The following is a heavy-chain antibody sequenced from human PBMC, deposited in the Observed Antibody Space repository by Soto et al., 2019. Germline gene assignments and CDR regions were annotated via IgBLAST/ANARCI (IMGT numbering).Heavy chain of an antibody. J-gene: IGHJ4*02. V-gene: IGHV1-2*02. Sequence: ASVKVSCKASGYTFSAYYMYWVRQTPRHGLEWMGGINTDSGDTHYAQKFQGRVTMTRDTSIGTAYMELNSLTSDDTAVYYCARDTIVGGAPYYFDFWGRGTLVT. CDR3: ARDTIVGGAPYYFDF. D-gene: IGHD3-16*01. CDR1: GYTFSAYY. CDR2: INTDSGDT.